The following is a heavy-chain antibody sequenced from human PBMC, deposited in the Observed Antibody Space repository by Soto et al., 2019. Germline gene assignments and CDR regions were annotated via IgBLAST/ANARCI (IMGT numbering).Heavy chain of an antibody. CDR3: ARPLNNDYFGY. CDR2: MNPNIGNT. CDR1: GYTFTSYD. V-gene: IGHV1-8*01. J-gene: IGHJ4*02. Sequence: ASVKVSCKASGYTFTSYDINWVRQATGQGLEWMGWMNPNIGNTGYAQKFQGRVAMTRDTSISTAYMELSSLRSEDTAVYYCARPLNNDYFGYWGQGTLVTVSS.